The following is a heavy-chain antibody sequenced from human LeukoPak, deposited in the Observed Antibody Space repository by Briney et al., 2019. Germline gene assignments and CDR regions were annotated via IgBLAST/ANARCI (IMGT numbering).Heavy chain of an antibody. CDR2: INHSGST. Sequence: SETLSITCAVYGGSFSGYYWSWIRQPPGKGLEWIGEINHSGSTNYNPSLKSRVTISVDTSKNQFSLKLSSVTAADTAVYYCARGYAFDIWGQGTMVTVSS. CDR1: GGSFSGYY. J-gene: IGHJ3*02. V-gene: IGHV4-34*01. CDR3: ARGYAFDI.